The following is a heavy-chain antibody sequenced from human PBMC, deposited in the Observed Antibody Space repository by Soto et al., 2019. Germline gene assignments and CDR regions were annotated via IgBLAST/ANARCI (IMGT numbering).Heavy chain of an antibody. CDR2: INHSGST. D-gene: IGHD3-22*01. V-gene: IGHV4-34*01. CDR1: GGSFSGYY. CDR3: ARTSPGNYYDSSGYSGSSFDY. J-gene: IGHJ4*02. Sequence: QVQLQQWGAGLLKPSETLSLTCAVYGGSFSGYYWSWIRQPPGKGLEWIGEINHSGSTNYNPSLKRRVTISVDTAKNQFSLKLSSVTAADTAVYYCARTSPGNYYDSSGYSGSSFDYWGQGTLVTVSS.